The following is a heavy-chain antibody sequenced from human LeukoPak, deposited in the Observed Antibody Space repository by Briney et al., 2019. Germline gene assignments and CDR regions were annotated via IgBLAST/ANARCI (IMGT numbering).Heavy chain of an antibody. J-gene: IGHJ5*02. D-gene: IGHD3-10*01. CDR3: ARGDYYGSGRRVYNWFDP. CDR2: IYHSGRT. Sequence: SETLSLTCGVSGGSISSSNWWNWVRQPPGKGLEWIGEIYHSGRTNYNPSLKSRVTISVDKSKNQFSLKLSSVTAADTAVYYCARGDYYGSGRRVYNWFDPWGQGTLVAVSS. V-gene: IGHV4-4*02. CDR1: GGSISSSNW.